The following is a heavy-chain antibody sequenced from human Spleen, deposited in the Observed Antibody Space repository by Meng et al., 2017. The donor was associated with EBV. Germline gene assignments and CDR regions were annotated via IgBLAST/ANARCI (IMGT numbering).Heavy chain of an antibody. CDR3: AREVGTSSNYYFDY. Sequence: QLQLQESGPGLVKPSETLSLTCTVSGDSISSLNWWSWVRQSPGKGLEWIGEIFHTGSTNYNPSLKSRVTISVDEPKNQFSLKLTSVTAADTAVYYCAREVGTSSNYYFDYWGPGTLVTVAS. V-gene: IGHV4-4*02. CDR2: IFHTGST. CDR1: GDSISSLNW. D-gene: IGHD4-23*01. J-gene: IGHJ4*02.